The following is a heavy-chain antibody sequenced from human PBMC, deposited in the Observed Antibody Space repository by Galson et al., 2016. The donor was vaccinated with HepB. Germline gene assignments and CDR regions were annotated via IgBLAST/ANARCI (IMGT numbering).Heavy chain of an antibody. Sequence: SVKVSCKASGYTLTDYYVHWVRQAPGQGLEWLGIINPSDNTKAYPQKFQGRVTMTKDTSTSTTHMELSSLSSEDTAVYYCARGAETSDYSYRYGMAVWGQGTTVTVSS. CDR2: INPSDNTK. V-gene: IGHV1-46*01. J-gene: IGHJ6*02. CDR3: ARGAETSDYSYRYGMAV. D-gene: IGHD3-22*01. CDR1: GYTLTDYY.